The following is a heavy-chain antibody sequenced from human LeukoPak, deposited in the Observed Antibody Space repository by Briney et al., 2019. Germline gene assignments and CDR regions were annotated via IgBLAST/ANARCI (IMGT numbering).Heavy chain of an antibody. D-gene: IGHD3-16*01. CDR3: ATYTHWVAGDV. CDR1: GFKFSDSW. Sequence: GGSLRLSYAASGFKFSDSWMSWVRQAPGKGLEWVANMNQDGSAKGYVDSVKGRFTISRDNARNSLYLQMSSLRPEDTAVYYCATYTHWVAGDVWGQGTTVTVSS. J-gene: IGHJ6*02. V-gene: IGHV3-7*01. CDR2: MNQDGSAK.